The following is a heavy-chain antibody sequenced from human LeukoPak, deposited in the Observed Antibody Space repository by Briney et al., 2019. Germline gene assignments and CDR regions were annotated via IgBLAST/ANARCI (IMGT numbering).Heavy chain of an antibody. CDR3: ASFSPTTATFDY. CDR1: GYTLTSYV. J-gene: IGHJ4*02. Sequence: APVKVSCKPSGYTLTSYVISWVRQAPGQGLEWMGWISGYNGNTNYAQKLQGRVTMTTDTSTSTAYMELTSLRSDDTAVYYCASFSPTTATFDYWGQGTLVTVSS. V-gene: IGHV1-18*01. CDR2: ISGYNGNT. D-gene: IGHD1-26*01.